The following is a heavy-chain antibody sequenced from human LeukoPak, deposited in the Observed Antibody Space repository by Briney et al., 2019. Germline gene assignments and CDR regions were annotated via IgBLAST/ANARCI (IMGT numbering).Heavy chain of an antibody. Sequence: SETLSLTCAVYGGSFSGYYWSWIRQPPGKGLEWIGEINHSGSTNYNPSLKSRVTISVDTSKNQFSLKLSSVTAADTAVYYCARDVGYGSGSYSYGSWGQGTLVTVSS. CDR2: INHSGST. D-gene: IGHD3-10*01. CDR1: GGSFSGYY. J-gene: IGHJ5*02. CDR3: ARDVGYGSGSYSYGS. V-gene: IGHV4-34*01.